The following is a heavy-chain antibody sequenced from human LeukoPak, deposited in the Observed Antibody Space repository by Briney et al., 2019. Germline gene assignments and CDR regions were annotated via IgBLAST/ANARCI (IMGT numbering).Heavy chain of an antibody. D-gene: IGHD3-3*01. J-gene: IGHJ4*02. Sequence: MSWVRQAPGKGLEWVSVIFRGGSTYYGDSVRGRFSISRDNSKNMVYLQMNNLRAEDTAVYFCARDFFDFWSGSWVWGQGTLVTVSS. V-gene: IGHV3-53*01. CDR3: ARDFFDFWSGSWV. CDR2: IFRGGST.